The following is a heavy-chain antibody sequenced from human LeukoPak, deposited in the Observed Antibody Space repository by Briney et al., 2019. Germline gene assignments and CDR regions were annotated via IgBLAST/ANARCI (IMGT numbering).Heavy chain of an antibody. CDR3: ARTMHSSGSYYYYYGMDV. Sequence: ASVTVSCKASGGTFSSYAISWVRQAPGQGLEWMGGIIPIFGTANYAQKFQGRVTITADESTSTAYMELSSLRSEDTAVYYCARTMHSSGSYYYYYGMDVWGQGTTVTVSS. J-gene: IGHJ6*02. V-gene: IGHV1-69*13. CDR2: IIPIFGTA. D-gene: IGHD6-19*01. CDR1: GGTFSSYA.